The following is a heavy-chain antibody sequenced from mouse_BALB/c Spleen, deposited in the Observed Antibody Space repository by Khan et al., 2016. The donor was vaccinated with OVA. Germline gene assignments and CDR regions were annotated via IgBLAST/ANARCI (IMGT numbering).Heavy chain of an antibody. V-gene: IGHV9-3-1*01. CDR1: GYTFTNYG. D-gene: IGHD2-1*01. CDR3: ARSNGKYWFAY. J-gene: IGHJ3*01. Sequence: QIQLVQSGPELKKPGETVKISCKASGYTFTNYGMNWVKQAPGKGLKWMGWINTYTGEPTYADDFKGRFAFSLETSASTAYLQINNLTTEDTATYVWARSNGKYWFAYWGQGTLVTVSA. CDR2: INTYTGEP.